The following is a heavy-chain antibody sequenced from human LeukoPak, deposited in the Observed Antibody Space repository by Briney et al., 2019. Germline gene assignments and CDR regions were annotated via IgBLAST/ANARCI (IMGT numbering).Heavy chain of an antibody. CDR3: AGHHPRNTVDF. CDR2: IYYSGST. CDR1: GGSISSYY. J-gene: IGHJ4*02. V-gene: IGHV4-59*08. Sequence: SETLSLTCTVSGGSISSYYWSWIRQPPGKGPEWIGYIYYSGSTNYNPSLKSRVTISLETSKNQFSLKLSSVTAADTAVYYCAGHHPRNTVDFWGQGTLVTVSS. D-gene: IGHD2/OR15-2a*01.